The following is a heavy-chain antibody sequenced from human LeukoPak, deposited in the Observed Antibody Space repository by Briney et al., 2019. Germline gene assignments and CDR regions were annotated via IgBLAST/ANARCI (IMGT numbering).Heavy chain of an antibody. D-gene: IGHD6-6*01. Sequence: SQTLSLTCAVSGDGVSSNGAAWNWIRQSPSRGLEWLGRTYYRSKWYSDYAVSVKSRITINPDTSKNQFSLQLNSVTPEDTAVYYCARDRYSSSPPFDYWGQGTLVTVSS. CDR3: ARDRYSSSPPFDY. CDR2: TYYRSKWYS. V-gene: IGHV6-1*01. CDR1: GDGVSSNGAA. J-gene: IGHJ4*02.